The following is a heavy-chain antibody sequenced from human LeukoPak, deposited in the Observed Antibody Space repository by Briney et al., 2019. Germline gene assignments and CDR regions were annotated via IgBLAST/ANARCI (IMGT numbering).Heavy chain of an antibody. V-gene: IGHV3-21*01. D-gene: IGHD1-26*01. Sequence: GGSLRLSCAASGFTFGSYSMNWVRQAPGKGLEWVSSISSSSSYIYYADSVKGRFTISRDNAKNSLYLQMNSLRAEDTAVYYCAREGRLGATDYWGQGTLVTVSS. CDR2: ISSSSSYI. CDR3: AREGRLGATDY. J-gene: IGHJ4*02. CDR1: GFTFGSYS.